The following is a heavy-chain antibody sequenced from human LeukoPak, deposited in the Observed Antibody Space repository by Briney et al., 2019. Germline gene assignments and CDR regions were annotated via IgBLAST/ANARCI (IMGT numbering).Heavy chain of an antibody. CDR2: IYPGGSDT. Sequence: GESLKISCKASGNSFTYWIAWVRQMPGKGLAWMGLIYPGGSDTRYGPSLQGQVTISADRSISTAYLQWSSLRASDTAMYYCARHGKLSESRNWFDPWGQGTLVTVSS. CDR1: GNSFTYW. CDR3: ARHGKLSESRNWFDP. D-gene: IGHD1-26*01. J-gene: IGHJ5*02. V-gene: IGHV5-51*01.